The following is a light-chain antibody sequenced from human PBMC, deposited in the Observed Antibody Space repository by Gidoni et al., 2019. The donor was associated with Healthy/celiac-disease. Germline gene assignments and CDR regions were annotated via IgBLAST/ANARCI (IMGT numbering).Light chain of an antibody. CDR3: QQSYSTPRT. CDR2: AAS. J-gene: IGKJ1*01. V-gene: IGKV1-39*01. Sequence: QMTQSPSSLSASVGDRVTITCRASQSISSYLNWYQQKPGKAPKLLIYAASSLQSGVPSRFSGSGSGTDFTLTISSLQPEDFATYYCQQSYSTPRTFGQGTKVEIK. CDR1: QSISSY.